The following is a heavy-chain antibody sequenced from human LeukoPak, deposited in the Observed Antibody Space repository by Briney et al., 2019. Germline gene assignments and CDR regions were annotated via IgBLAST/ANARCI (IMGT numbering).Heavy chain of an antibody. J-gene: IGHJ3*02. CDR2: ISAYNGNT. V-gene: IGHV1-18*01. CDR3: ARTEDPYYYDSSGSPRDDAFDI. CDR1: GYTFTSYG. D-gene: IGHD3-22*01. Sequence: ASVKVSCKASGYTFTSYGISWVRRAPGQGLEWMGWISAYNGNTNYAQKLQGRVTMTTDTSTSTAYMELRSLRSEDTAVYYCARTEDPYYYDSSGSPRDDAFDIWGQGTMVTVSS.